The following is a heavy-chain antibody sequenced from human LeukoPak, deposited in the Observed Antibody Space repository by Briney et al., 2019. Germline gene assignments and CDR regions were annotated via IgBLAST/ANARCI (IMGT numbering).Heavy chain of an antibody. V-gene: IGHV3-21*01. CDR2: ISSSSSYI. CDR3: ARDERGAPDY. J-gene: IGHJ4*02. CDR1: GFTFSTYA. Sequence: GGSLRLSCAASGFTFSTYAISWVRQAPGKGLEWVSFISSSSSYIYYADSVKGRFTISRDNAKNSLYLQMNSLRAEDTAVYYCARDERGAPDYWGQGTLVTVSS. D-gene: IGHD1-26*01.